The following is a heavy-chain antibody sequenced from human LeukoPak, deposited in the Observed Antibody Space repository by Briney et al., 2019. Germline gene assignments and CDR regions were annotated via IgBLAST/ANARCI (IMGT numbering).Heavy chain of an antibody. CDR3: ARAPNGGLPGGF. J-gene: IGHJ4*02. Sequence: ASVKVSCKASGYTFTTYYIHWVRQAPGQGLEWTGIINPSDDSTRYAKKFQGRVTMTRDMSTNTVYMEVRSLRSEDTAVYYCARAPNGGLPGGFWGQGTLVTVSS. CDR2: INPSDDST. D-gene: IGHD7-27*01. V-gene: IGHV1-46*01. CDR1: GYTFTTYY.